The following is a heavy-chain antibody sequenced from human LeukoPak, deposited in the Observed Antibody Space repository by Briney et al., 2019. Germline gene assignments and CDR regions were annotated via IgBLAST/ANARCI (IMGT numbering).Heavy chain of an antibody. D-gene: IGHD6-13*01. CDR2: IYHSGST. Sequence: KPSETLSLTCSVSGGSIRSYYWSWVRQPPGKELEWIGYIYHSGSTKYNPSLKSRVTISVDTSKNQFSLKMRSVTAADTAVYYCARTFSCWSCDYYALDVWGQGTTVTVSS. CDR3: ARTFSCWSCDYYALDV. V-gene: IGHV4-59*01. J-gene: IGHJ6*02. CDR1: GGSIRSYY.